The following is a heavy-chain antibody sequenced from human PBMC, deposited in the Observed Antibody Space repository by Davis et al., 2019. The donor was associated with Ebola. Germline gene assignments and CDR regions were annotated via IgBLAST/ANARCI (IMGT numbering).Heavy chain of an antibody. CDR1: GFSFSNYW. CDR2: ISSSGSTA. Sequence: GESLKISCAASGFSFSNYWMSWVRQAPGKGLEWVSYISSSGSTAHYADSVKGRFTISRDNARNSLFLQMNSLRADDAAVYYCARWGTSPDCSSSSCSYYFDHWGQGTLVTVSS. V-gene: IGHV3-48*04. CDR3: ARWGTSPDCSSSSCSYYFDH. J-gene: IGHJ4*02. D-gene: IGHD2-2*01.